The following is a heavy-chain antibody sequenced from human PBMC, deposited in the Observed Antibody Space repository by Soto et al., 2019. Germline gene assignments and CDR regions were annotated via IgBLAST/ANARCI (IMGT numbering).Heavy chain of an antibody. CDR1: GFSLSTSGVG. V-gene: IGHV2-5*02. CDR2: IYWDDDK. J-gene: IGHJ6*02. CDR3: AHTLEWLSNYYYYGMDV. Sequence: QITLKESGPTLVKPTQTLTLTCTFSGFSLSTSGVGVGWTRQPPGKALEWLAVIYWDDDKRYRPSLKSRLTITTDTSKNHVVLTMTNMDPVDTATYYCAHTLEWLSNYYYYGMDVWGQGTTVTVSS. D-gene: IGHD3-3*01.